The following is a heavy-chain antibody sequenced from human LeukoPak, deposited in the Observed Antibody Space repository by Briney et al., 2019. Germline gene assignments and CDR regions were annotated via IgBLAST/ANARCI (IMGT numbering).Heavy chain of an antibody. CDR3: ARQYGGYSGYYDY. CDR1: GFSVSTNY. V-gene: IGHV3-53*01. CDR2: LYSGSST. D-gene: IGHD5-12*01. Sequence: GGSLRLSCEGSGFSVSTNYMNWVRQAPGKGLEWVSILYSGSSTYYTDSVKGRFTVSRDDSKNTLFLHMNSLGVEDTAVYYCARQYGGYSGYYDYWGQGTLVTVSS. J-gene: IGHJ4*02.